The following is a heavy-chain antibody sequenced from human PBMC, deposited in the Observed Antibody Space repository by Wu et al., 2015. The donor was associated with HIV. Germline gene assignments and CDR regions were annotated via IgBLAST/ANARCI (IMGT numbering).Heavy chain of an antibody. D-gene: IGHD3-22*01. V-gene: IGHV1-2*02. J-gene: IGHJ4*02. CDR3: ARGSSNYFDRGAHFDC. Sequence: QVQLLQSGAEVRKPGASVRVSCKTSGYIFTDYYIHWVRQAPGQGLQWMGWIIPHSGDTNSAQKFQGRVTLTRDTSISTAYMEFSSLRSDDTAVYYCARGSSNYFDRGAHFDCWGQGTLVIVSS. CDR2: IIPHSGDT. CDR1: GYIFTDYY.